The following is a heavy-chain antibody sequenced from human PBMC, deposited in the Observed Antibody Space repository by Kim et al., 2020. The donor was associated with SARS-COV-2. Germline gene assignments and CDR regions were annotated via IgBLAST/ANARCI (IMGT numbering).Heavy chain of an antibody. CDR1: GGSISSGGYY. V-gene: IGHV4-31*03. CDR3: ARVRLGMAFGMDV. CDR2: IYYSGST. Sequence: SETLSLTCTVSGGSISSGGYYWSWIRQHPGKGLEWIGYIYYSGSTYYNPSLKSRVTISVDTSKNQFSLKLSSVTAADTAVYYCARVRLGMAFGMDVWGQGTTVTVSS. J-gene: IGHJ6*02. D-gene: IGHD1-26*01.